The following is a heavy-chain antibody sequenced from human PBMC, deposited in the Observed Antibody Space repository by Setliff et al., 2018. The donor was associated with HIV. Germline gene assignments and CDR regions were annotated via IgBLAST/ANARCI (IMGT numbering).Heavy chain of an antibody. V-gene: IGHV3-21*01. Sequence: GGSLRLSCAASGFTFSSYSMNWVRQAPGKGLEWVSSISSSSSYIYYADSVKGRFTITRDNAKNSLYLQMNSLRAEDTAVYYCARDMAWTVVAAYEFGYWGQGTLVTVSS. D-gene: IGHD2-15*01. J-gene: IGHJ4*02. CDR1: GFTFSSYS. CDR2: ISSSSSYI. CDR3: ARDMAWTVVAAYEFGY.